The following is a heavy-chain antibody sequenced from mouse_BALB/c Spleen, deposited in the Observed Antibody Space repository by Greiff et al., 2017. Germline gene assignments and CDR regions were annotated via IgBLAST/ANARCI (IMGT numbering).Heavy chain of an antibody. CDR2: ISSGGSYT. D-gene: IGHD1-1*01. V-gene: IGHV5-6-4*01. CDR3: TRDGRMYFDV. J-gene: IGHJ1*01. CDR1: GFTFSSYT. Sequence: EVMLVESGGGLVKPGGSLKLSCAASGFTFSSYTMSWVRQTPEKRLEWVATISSGGSYTYYPDSVKGRFTISRDNAKNTLYLQMSSLKSEDTAMYYFTRDGRMYFDVWGAGTTVTVSS.